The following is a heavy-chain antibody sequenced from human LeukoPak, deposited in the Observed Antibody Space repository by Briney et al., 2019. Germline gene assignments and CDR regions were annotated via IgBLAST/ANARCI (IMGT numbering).Heavy chain of an antibody. D-gene: IGHD2-8*02. CDR3: ATYRQVLLPFES. V-gene: IGHV3-23*01. CDR2: IFPSGGEI. J-gene: IGHJ4*02. CDR1: GLTVSSYG. Sequence: GGSLRLSCAASGLTVSSYGMGWVRQAPGKGLEWVSSIFPSGGEIYYADSVRGRFTISRDNSKSTLSLQMNSLRAEDTAIYYCATYRQVLLPFESWGQGTLVTVSS.